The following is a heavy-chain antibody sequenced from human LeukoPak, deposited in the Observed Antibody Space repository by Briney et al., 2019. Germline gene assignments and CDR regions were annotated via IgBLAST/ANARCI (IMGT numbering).Heavy chain of an antibody. CDR2: IRYDGSNK. Sequence: GGSLILSCAASGFTFSSYGMHWVRQAPGKGLEWVAFIRYDGSNKYYADSVKGRFTISRDNSKNTLYLQMNSLRAEDTAVYYCAKEAYYYDSSGYYYYFDYWGQGTLVTVSS. CDR3: AKEAYYYDSSGYYYYFDY. CDR1: GFTFSSYG. D-gene: IGHD3-22*01. J-gene: IGHJ4*02. V-gene: IGHV3-30*02.